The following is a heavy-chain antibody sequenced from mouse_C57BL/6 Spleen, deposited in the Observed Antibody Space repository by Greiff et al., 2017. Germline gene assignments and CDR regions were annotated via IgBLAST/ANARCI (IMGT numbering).Heavy chain of an antibody. J-gene: IGHJ4*01. D-gene: IGHD2-4*01. CDR3: ARNLDYGDAMDY. V-gene: IGHV2-2*01. Sequence: QVQLKQSGPGLVQPSPRLSITCTASGFSLTSYGVHWVRQSPGKGLEWLGVIWSGGSTDYNAAFISSLSISKDNSKSQVFFKMNSLQADDTAIYYCARNLDYGDAMDYWGQGTSVTVSS. CDR2: IWSGGST. CDR1: GFSLTSYG.